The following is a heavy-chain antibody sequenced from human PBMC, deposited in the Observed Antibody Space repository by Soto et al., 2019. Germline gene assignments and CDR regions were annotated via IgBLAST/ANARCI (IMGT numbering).Heavy chain of an antibody. D-gene: IGHD3-10*01. Sequence: QVQLQESDPGLVKPSETLSLTCTVSGGSISSYYWSWIRQPPGKGLEWIGYIYYSGSTNYNPSLKSRVTISVDTSKNQFSLKLSSVTAADTAVYYCARLLGEGTKYYFDYWGQGTLVTVSS. V-gene: IGHV4-59*08. CDR2: IYYSGST. CDR1: GGSISSYY. J-gene: IGHJ4*02. CDR3: ARLLGEGTKYYFDY.